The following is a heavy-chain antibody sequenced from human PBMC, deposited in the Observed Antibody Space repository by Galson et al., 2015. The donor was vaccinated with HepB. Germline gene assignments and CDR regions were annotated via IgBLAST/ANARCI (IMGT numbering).Heavy chain of an antibody. J-gene: IGHJ4*02. CDR3: TRLRDDSTSYRSFAN. CDR1: GFTFSHSW. V-gene: IGHV3-7*01. D-gene: IGHD6-6*01. Sequence: SLRLSCAASGFTFSHSWKGWVRQAPGKGLEWVARITQAGSEIFYVDSVKGRFTISRDNASNSLFLQMNNLRAEDTALYYCTRLRDDSTSYRSFANWGQGALVSVSS. CDR2: ITQAGSEI.